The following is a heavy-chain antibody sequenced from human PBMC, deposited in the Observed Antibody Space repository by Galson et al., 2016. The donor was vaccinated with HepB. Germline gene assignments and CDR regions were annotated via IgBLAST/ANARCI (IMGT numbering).Heavy chain of an antibody. D-gene: IGHD2-2*01. J-gene: IGHJ4*02. V-gene: IGHV4-39*01. CDR2: IYYTGST. CDR1: GGSISSSGFY. Sequence: SETLSLTCTVSGGSISSSGFYWAWFRQPPGKGLEWIGSIYYTGSTSYYESPKSRVTISVDTSKSQFSLNLRSVTAADTAVYYCARHLGVSSRTYQGIDYWGQGTLVTVSS. CDR3: ARHLGVSSRTYQGIDY.